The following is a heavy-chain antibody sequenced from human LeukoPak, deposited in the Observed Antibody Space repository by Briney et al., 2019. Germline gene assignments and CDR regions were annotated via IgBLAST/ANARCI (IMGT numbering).Heavy chain of an antibody. CDR2: TSSDLNVK. J-gene: IGHJ4*02. V-gene: IGHV3-30-3*01. CDR3: AREGYYGSGSPPSLYFDY. D-gene: IGHD3-10*01. Sequence: GGSLRLSCAASGFTFRNYVIHWVRQAPGKGLEWEAVTSSDLNVKLYADSVKGRFTISRDNSRSTLYLQMNSLRPEDTAIYYCAREGYYGSGSPPSLYFDYWGQGTLVTVSS. CDR1: GFTFRNYV.